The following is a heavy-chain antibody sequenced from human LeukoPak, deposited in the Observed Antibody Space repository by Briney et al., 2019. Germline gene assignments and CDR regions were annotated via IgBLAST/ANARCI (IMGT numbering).Heavy chain of an antibody. D-gene: IGHD4-17*01. CDR1: GVTFSGYY. V-gene: IGHV4-34*01. Sequence: SETLSLTCAVYGVTFSGYYCSWIRQPPGKGLGGSGELNDSGGTYSNQSLKRQVTISVATYTNQFPLNLSSVTAADTAVYYCASLIHDYDDTMRDYWGQGNLVTVSS. CDR3: ASLIHDYDDTMRDY. J-gene: IGHJ4*02. CDR2: LNDSGGT.